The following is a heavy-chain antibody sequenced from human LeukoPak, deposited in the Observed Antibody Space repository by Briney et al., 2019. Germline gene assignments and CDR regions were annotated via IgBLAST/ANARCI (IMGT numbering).Heavy chain of an antibody. J-gene: IGHJ5*02. V-gene: IGHV4-30-4*01. Sequence: ASETLSLTCTVSAGSITSHDYYWSWIRQAPGKGLEWIGYTHNSGSTFYNPSLKSRFTISVDTSKNQFSLKVRSVTATDTAVYYCAREGHGFWSGSRGWFDPWGPGTLVTVSS. CDR3: AREGHGFWSGSRGWFDP. D-gene: IGHD3-3*01. CDR1: AGSITSHDYY. CDR2: THNSGST.